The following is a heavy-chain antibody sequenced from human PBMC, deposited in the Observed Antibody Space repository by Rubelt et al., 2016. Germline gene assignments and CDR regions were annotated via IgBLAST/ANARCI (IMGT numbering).Heavy chain of an antibody. CDR3: ARGVVPAAPYYYGMDV. CDR1: RFTFDDYT. V-gene: IGHV3-43*01. J-gene: IGHJ6*02. CDR2: ISWVGGST. D-gene: IGHD2-2*01. Sequence: EVKLVESGGGLVKRGGSLRLSCAASRFTFDDYTMNWVRQAPGKGLEWVSLISWVGGSTYYADSVKGRFHLHRDNSKHTLYLQMNSRRAEDTAVYYCARGVVPAAPYYYGMDVWGQGTTVTVSS.